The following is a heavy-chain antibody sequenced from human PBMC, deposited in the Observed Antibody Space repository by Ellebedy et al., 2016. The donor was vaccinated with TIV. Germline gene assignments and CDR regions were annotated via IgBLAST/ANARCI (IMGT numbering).Heavy chain of an antibody. V-gene: IGHV4-59*01. Sequence: MPSETLSLTCTVPGDSMSRYYYSWIRQPPGKGLEWIGYIHNSGATNYNPSLRSRVTISLDTSKKQFSLKLDSVTAADTAVYYCARGFLSKWLDPWGRGILVTVAS. CDR1: GDSMSRYY. CDR2: IHNSGAT. J-gene: IGHJ5*02. CDR3: ARGFLSKWLDP.